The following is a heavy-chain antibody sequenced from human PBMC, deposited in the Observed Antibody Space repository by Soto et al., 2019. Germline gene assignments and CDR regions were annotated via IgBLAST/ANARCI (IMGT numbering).Heavy chain of an antibody. CDR3: ARDTGLGGPAGNYYFDF. Sequence: SETLSLTCTVSGGYVNSLYWSWIRQPAGKGLEWIGRIYSSGSTNYNPSLKSRLTMSLDTSKNQVSLTLNSVTAADTAVYYCARDTGLGGPAGNYYFDFWGQGSLVTVSS. CDR1: GGYVNSLY. V-gene: IGHV4-4*07. CDR2: IYSSGST. D-gene: IGHD1-1*01. J-gene: IGHJ4*02.